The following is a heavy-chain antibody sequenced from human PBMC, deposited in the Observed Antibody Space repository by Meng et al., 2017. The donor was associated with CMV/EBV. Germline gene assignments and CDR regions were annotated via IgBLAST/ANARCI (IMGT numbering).Heavy chain of an antibody. CDR2: INPNSGGT. CDR3: ARVGVRLGPFDY. J-gene: IGHJ4*02. D-gene: IGHD1-26*01. CDR1: GYTFTGYY. Sequence: GRLVQAGVEVKSPGASVKVSCKASGYTFTGYYMHWVRQAPGQGLEWMGWINPNSGGTNYAQKFQGRVTMTRDTSISTAYMELSRLRSDDTAVYYCARVGVRLGPFDYWGQGTLVTVSS. V-gene: IGHV1-2*02.